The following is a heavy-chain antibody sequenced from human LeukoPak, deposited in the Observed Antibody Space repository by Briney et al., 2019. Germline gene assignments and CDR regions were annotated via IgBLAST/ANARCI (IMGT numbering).Heavy chain of an antibody. CDR3: ARDQSSSIHVSLEPFDL. D-gene: IGHD1-1*01. V-gene: IGHV3-74*01. Sequence: PGGSLRLSCAASGFTFRSSWMHWVRQAPGKGPEWVSRIKSDGSSEGYAEPVKGRFTISRDNTKNTLYLQMNSLRAEDTAVYYCARDQSSSIHVSLEPFDLWGQGTMVTVSS. CDR2: IKSDGSSE. CDR1: GFTFRSSW. J-gene: IGHJ3*01.